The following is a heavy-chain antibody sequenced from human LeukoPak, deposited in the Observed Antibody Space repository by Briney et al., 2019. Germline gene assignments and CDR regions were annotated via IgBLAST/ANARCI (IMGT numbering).Heavy chain of an antibody. D-gene: IGHD3-16*01. V-gene: IGHV3-66*01. CDR3: ASLGDV. J-gene: IGHJ6*02. CDR2: LHTGGST. CDR1: GFTVSSMH. Sequence: GGSLRLSCAASGFTVSSMHMSWVRQAPGKGLEWVSSLHTGGSTYYADSVRGRFTISRDNSKNTLYLQMNSLRAEDTAVYYCASLGDVWGQGTTVTVSS.